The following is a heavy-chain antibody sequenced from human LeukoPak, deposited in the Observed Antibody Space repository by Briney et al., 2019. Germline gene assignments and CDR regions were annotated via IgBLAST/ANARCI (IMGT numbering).Heavy chain of an antibody. CDR3: ARALPPSVNTPWK. V-gene: IGHV3-74*01. D-gene: IGHD1-1*01. CDR2: ISSDGSST. CDR1: GSTFSSYW. Sequence: GGSLRLSCAASGSTFSSYWMHWVRQAPGKGLVWVSRISSDGSSTSYADSVKGRFTIFRDNAKNTLYLQMNSLGAEDTAVYYCARALPPSVNTPWKWGQGTQVTVSS. J-gene: IGHJ4*02.